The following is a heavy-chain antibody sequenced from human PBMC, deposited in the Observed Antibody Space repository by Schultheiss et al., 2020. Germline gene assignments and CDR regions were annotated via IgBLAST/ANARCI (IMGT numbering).Heavy chain of an antibody. D-gene: IGHD6-13*01. CDR2: INHSGST. V-gene: IGHV4-30-2*01. CDR3: ARAAAGDFDP. J-gene: IGHJ5*02. CDR1: GGSISSGDYY. Sequence: SETLSLTCTVSGGSISSGDYYWSWIRQPPGKGLEWIGEINHSGSTYYNPSLKSRVTISVDRSKNQFSLKLSSVTAADTAVYYCARAAAGDFDPWGQGTLVTVSS.